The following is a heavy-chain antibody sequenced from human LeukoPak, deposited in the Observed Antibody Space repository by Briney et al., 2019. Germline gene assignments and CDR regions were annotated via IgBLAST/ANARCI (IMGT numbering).Heavy chain of an antibody. Sequence: GGSLRLSCEASGFIFSNYWMSWVRQAPGKGLEWVANIKQDGSAKFYVDSVKGRFTISRDNAKNPLYLQMNSLRADDTAVYYCARLSFDSGTHYTCYQYWGQGALVTVSS. V-gene: IGHV3-7*01. CDR3: ARLSFDSGTHYTCYQY. CDR2: IKQDGSAK. J-gene: IGHJ4*02. D-gene: IGHD3-10*01. CDR1: GFIFSNYW.